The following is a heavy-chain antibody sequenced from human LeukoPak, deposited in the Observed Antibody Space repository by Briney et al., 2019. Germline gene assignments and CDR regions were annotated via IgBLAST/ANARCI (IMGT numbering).Heavy chain of an antibody. CDR1: GGSISSYY. CDR2: IYTSGST. Sequence: PSETLSLTCTVSGGSISSYYWSWIRQPAGKGLEWIGRIYTSGSTNYNPSLKSRVTMSVDTSKNQFSLKLSSVTAADTAVYYCARDYCSSTSCYPDYWGQGTLVTVSS. D-gene: IGHD2-2*01. V-gene: IGHV4-4*07. CDR3: ARDYCSSTSCYPDY. J-gene: IGHJ4*02.